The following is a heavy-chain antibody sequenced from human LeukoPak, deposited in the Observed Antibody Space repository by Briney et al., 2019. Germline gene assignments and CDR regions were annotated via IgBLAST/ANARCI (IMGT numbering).Heavy chain of an antibody. CDR1: GFTFSNYA. CDR3: AEDGFYCSGSSCYFDS. J-gene: IGHJ4*02. D-gene: IGHD2-15*01. CDR2: ISGSGGGT. Sequence: GGSLRVSCAASGFTFSNYAMSWVRQAPGKGLEWVSTISGSGGGTYYADSVKGRFTISRDNSKNTLSLQMNSLRAEDTAVYYCAEDGFYCSGSSCYFDSWGQGTLVTVSS. V-gene: IGHV3-23*01.